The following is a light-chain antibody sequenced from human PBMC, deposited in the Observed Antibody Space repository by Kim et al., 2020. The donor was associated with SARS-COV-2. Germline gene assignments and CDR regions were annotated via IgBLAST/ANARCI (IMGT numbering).Light chain of an antibody. Sequence: DIQMTQPPSTVSASVGDRVSITCRASQSISIWLAWFQQKPGTAPKLLIQQASNLQSGVPSRFRGSGSGTEFTLTISSLQPGDSATYYCQHYYAYPLTFGGGTKVDIK. CDR1: QSISIW. CDR2: QAS. J-gene: IGKJ4*01. CDR3: QHYYAYPLT. V-gene: IGKV1-5*03.